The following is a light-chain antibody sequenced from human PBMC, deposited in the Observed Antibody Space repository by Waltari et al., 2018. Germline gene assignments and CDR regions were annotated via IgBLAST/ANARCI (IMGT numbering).Light chain of an antibody. CDR3: QQYNNWPPYT. CDR1: QSVSSN. CDR2: GAS. J-gene: IGKJ2*01. V-gene: IGKV3-15*01. Sequence: EIVMTQSPATLSVPPGERATPSCRASQSVSSNLAWYQQKPGQAPRLLIYGASTRATGIPARFSGSGSGTEFTLTISSLQSEDFAVYYCQQYNNWPPYTFGQGTKLEIK.